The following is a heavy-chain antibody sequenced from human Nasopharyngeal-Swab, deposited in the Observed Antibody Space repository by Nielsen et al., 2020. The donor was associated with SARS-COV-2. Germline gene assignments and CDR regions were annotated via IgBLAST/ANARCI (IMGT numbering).Heavy chain of an antibody. Sequence: GESLKISCAASGFTFSSYSVNWVRQAPGKGLEWVSYISSSSSTIYYADSVKGRFTISRDNAKNSLYLQMNSLRAEDTAVYYCARGSGSYYNEEYYMDVWGKGTTVTVSS. V-gene: IGHV3-48*04. CDR2: ISSSSSTI. CDR1: GFTFSSYS. J-gene: IGHJ6*03. CDR3: ARGSGSYYNEEYYMDV. D-gene: IGHD3-10*01.